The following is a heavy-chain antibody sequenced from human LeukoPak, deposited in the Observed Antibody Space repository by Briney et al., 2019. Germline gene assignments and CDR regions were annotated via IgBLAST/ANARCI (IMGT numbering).Heavy chain of an antibody. CDR3: ARVAAGYSVNYFDY. CDR1: EFAFSTYN. V-gene: IGHV3-48*02. CDR2: ISTGSSTT. J-gene: IGHJ4*02. D-gene: IGHD4-23*01. Sequence: GGSLRLSCAASEFAFSTYNMNWVRQAPGKGLEWVSYISTGSSTTYYADSVKGRFTISRDNVENSLYLQMNSLRDEDTAVYYCARVAAGYSVNYFDYWGQGTLVTVSS.